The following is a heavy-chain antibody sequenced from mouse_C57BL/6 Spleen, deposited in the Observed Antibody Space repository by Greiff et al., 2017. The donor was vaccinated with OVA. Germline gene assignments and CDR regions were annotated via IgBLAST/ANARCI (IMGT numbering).Heavy chain of an antibody. CDR3: ASPYDGYYVAWFAY. Sequence: DVMLVESGGGLVKPGGSLKLSCAASGFTFSSYTMSWVRQTPEKRLEWVATISGGGGNTSYPDSVKGRFTISRDNAKNTLYLQMSSLRSEDTALYYCASPYDGYYVAWFAYWGQGTLVTVSA. D-gene: IGHD2-3*01. CDR1: GFTFSSYT. CDR2: ISGGGGNT. J-gene: IGHJ3*01. V-gene: IGHV5-9*01.